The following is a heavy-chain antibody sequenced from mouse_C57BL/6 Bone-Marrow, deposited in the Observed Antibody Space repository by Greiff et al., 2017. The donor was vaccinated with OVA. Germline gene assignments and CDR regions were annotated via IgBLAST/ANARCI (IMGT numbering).Heavy chain of an antibody. Sequence: EVHLVESGGGLVQPGGSLSLSCAASGFTFTDYYMSWVRQPPGKALEWLGFIRNKANGYTTEYSASVKGRFTISRDNSPSILYLQMNALRAEDSATYYCGQSQRGFAYWGQGTLVTVSA. J-gene: IGHJ3*01. V-gene: IGHV7-3*01. CDR2: IRNKANGYTT. CDR1: GFTFTDYY. CDR3: GQSQRGFAY.